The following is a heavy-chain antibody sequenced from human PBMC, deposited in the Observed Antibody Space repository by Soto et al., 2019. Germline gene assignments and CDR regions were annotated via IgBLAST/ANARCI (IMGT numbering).Heavy chain of an antibody. Sequence: EVQLLESGGGLVQPGGSLRLSCAASGFTFSSYVMSWVRQAPGKGLEWVSAITDSGGNTYYADSVKGRFTISRDNSKNTVYLQMNSLRAEDTAVYYCASLKYSFDSHVGNWGQGTLVTVSS. J-gene: IGHJ4*02. D-gene: IGHD3-9*01. CDR3: ASLKYSFDSHVGN. CDR1: GFTFSSYV. V-gene: IGHV3-23*01. CDR2: ITDSGGNT.